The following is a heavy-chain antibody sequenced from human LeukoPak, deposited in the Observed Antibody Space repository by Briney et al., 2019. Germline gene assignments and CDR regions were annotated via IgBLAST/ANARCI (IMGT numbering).Heavy chain of an antibody. CDR1: GGTFSSYA. V-gene: IGHV1-18*01. Sequence: ASVKVSCKASGGTFSSYAISWVRQAPGQGLEWMGWISAYNGNTNYAQKLQGRVTMTTGTSTSTAYMELRSLRSDDTAVYYCARELELMNYYDSSGYYPLDYWGQGTLVTVSS. J-gene: IGHJ4*02. CDR2: ISAYNGNT. D-gene: IGHD3-22*01. CDR3: ARELELMNYYDSSGYYPLDY.